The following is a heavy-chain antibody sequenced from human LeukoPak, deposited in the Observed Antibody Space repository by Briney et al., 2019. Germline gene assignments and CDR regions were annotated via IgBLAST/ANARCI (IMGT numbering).Heavy chain of an antibody. CDR2: IYPGDSDT. D-gene: IGHD2-15*01. CDR1: GYTFTSYW. J-gene: IGHJ6*03. Sequence: GESLKISCEGSGYTFTSYWIAWVRQMPGKGLEWMGIIYPGDSDTRYSPSFQGQVTISADKSISTAYLQWSSLTASDTAMYYCARFVCGGSCYSVDNYYYYMDVWGKGTTVTISS. CDR3: ARFVCGGSCYSVDNYYYYMDV. V-gene: IGHV5-51*01.